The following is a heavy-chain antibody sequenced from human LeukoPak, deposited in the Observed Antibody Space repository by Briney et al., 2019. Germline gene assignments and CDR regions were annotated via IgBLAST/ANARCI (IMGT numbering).Heavy chain of an antibody. Sequence: SETLSLTCTVSGGSISSSSYYWGWIRQPPGKGLEWIGSIYYSGSTYYNPSLKSRVTISVDTSKNQFSLKLSSVTAADTAVYYCARVGSGPRWFDPWGQGTLVTVSS. CDR2: IYYSGST. CDR3: ARVGSGPRWFDP. V-gene: IGHV4-39*07. D-gene: IGHD3-10*01. CDR1: GGSISSSSYY. J-gene: IGHJ5*02.